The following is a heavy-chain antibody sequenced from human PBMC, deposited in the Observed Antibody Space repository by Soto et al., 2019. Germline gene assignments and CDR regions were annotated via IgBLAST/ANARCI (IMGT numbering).Heavy chain of an antibody. CDR3: ARVGLSSGSTHFDF. J-gene: IGHJ4*02. V-gene: IGHV1-18*03. Sequence: QVQLVQSGAEVKKPGASVKVSCKASGYTFTNYGISWVRHAPGQGLEWMGWISADNGDTNYAQKLEDRVTMTTDTSTGTAHMELRSLTSDDMAVYYCARVGLSSGSTHFDFWGQGTLVTVSS. D-gene: IGHD6-19*01. CDR2: ISADNGDT. CDR1: GYTFTNYG.